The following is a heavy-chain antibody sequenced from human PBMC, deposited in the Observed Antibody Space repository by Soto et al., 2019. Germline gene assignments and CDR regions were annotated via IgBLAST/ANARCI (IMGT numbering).Heavy chain of an antibody. CDR3: ARGDQLLEGFYGMDV. CDR2: IIPILGIA. D-gene: IGHD2-2*01. J-gene: IGHJ6*02. CDR1: GGTFSSYT. Sequence: QVQLVQSGAEVKKPGSSVKVSCKASGGTFSSYTISWVRQAPGQGLEWMGRIIPILGIANYAQKFQGRVTITADKSTSTAYMELSSLRSEDTAVYYCARGDQLLEGFYGMDVWGQGTTVTVSS. V-gene: IGHV1-69*02.